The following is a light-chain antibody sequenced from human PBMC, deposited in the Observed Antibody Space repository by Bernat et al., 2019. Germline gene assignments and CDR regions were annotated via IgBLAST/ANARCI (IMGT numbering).Light chain of an antibody. CDR1: QSISSW. J-gene: IGKJ1*01. Sequence: DIQMTQSPSTLSASVGDRVTITCRASQSISSWLAWYQQKPGKAPKLLIYKATSLESGVPSRFSGSGFGTEFILTISSLQPDGFATYYCRQYNSYSPWTFGQGTKVEIK. V-gene: IGKV1-5*03. CDR2: KAT. CDR3: RQYNSYSPWT.